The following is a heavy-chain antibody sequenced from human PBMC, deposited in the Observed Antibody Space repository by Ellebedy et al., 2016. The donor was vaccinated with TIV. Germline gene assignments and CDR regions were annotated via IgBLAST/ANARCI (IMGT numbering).Heavy chain of an antibody. V-gene: IGHV3-23*01. J-gene: IGHJ4*02. Sequence: GESLKISCAASGFTFSSCAMSWVRQAPGKGLEWVSSISGNGGSTIYADSVKGRFTISRDNSKNTLYLQMNSLRAEDTTIYYCAKNMRTVTTTIDYWGQGTLVTVSS. CDR3: AKNMRTVTTTIDY. D-gene: IGHD4-17*01. CDR1: GFTFSSCA. CDR2: ISGNGGST.